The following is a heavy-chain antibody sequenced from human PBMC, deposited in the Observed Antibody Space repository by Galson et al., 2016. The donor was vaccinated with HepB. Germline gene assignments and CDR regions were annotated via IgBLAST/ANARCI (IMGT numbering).Heavy chain of an antibody. V-gene: IGHV3-21*06. D-gene: IGHD3-10*01. Sequence: SLRLSCAASGFNFSTFTVNWVRQVPGKGLEWVSSISSSSLYIYYADSLRGRFTVSRDNSKNSLFLQMNSLGAEDTAIYYCARWSRGTGSSLDFRGQGTLVTVSS. J-gene: IGHJ4*02. CDR1: GFNFSTFT. CDR2: ISSSSLYI. CDR3: ARWSRGTGSSLDF.